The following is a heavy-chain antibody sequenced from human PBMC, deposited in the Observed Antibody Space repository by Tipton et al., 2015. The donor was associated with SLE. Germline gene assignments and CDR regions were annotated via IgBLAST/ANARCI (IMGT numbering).Heavy chain of an antibody. CDR1: GGSISSGGYY. J-gene: IGHJ3*02. V-gene: IGHV4-31*03. CDR3: AAVAGLSNAFDI. CDR2: IYYSGST. D-gene: IGHD6-19*01. Sequence: TLSLTCTVSGGSISSGGYYWSWIRQHPGKGLEWIGYIYYSGSTYYNPSLKSRVTISVDTSKNQFSLKLSSVTAADTAVHYCAAVAGLSNAFDIWGQGTMVTVSS.